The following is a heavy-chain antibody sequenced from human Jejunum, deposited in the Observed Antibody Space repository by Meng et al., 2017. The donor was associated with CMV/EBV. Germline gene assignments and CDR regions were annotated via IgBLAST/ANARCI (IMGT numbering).Heavy chain of an antibody. CDR2: IHYSEST. V-gene: IGHV4-59*01. D-gene: IGHD3-3*01. Sequence: VSGGSISSYYWSWVRQSPGKGLEWLGYIHYSESTKYNPSLESRVTMSLDRSRNQFSLRLSSVTAADTAVYFCVRGVSPTEWPLEKWGQGTLVTVSS. J-gene: IGHJ4*02. CDR1: GGSISSYY. CDR3: VRGVSPTEWPLEK.